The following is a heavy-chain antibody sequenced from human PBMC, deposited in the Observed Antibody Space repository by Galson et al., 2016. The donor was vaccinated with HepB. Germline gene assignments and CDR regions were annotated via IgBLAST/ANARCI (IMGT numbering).Heavy chain of an antibody. CDR3: AGGAGGVFEY. Sequence: SLRLSCAASGLSVSSVYIQWVRQAPGKGLQWVSTTYSGGSTYYADSVRGRFTISRDNSKNPLDLQMNSLRAEDTAVYYCAGGAGGVFEYWAQGSLVTVSS. CDR2: TYSGGST. J-gene: IGHJ4*02. D-gene: IGHD3-16*01. CDR1: GLSVSSVY. V-gene: IGHV3-66*01.